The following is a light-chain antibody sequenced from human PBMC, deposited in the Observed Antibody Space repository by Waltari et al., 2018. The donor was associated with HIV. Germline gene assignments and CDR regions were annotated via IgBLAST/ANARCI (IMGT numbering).Light chain of an antibody. CDR2: RDN. CDR3: AAWDDSLSGLYV. Sequence: QSVLTQPPSASGTPGQRVTISCSGSSSNIGGNFVSWYQQLPGTAPKLLIYRDNQRPSGVPDRCSGSKAGTSASLAINGLRSEDEADYYCAAWDDSLSGLYVFGTGTKVTVL. CDR1: SSNIGGNF. J-gene: IGLJ1*01. V-gene: IGLV1-47*01.